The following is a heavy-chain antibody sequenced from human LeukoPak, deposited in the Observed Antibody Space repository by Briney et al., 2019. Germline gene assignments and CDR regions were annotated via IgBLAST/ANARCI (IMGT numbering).Heavy chain of an antibody. V-gene: IGHV3-23*01. CDR3: AKVREKQWLYYFDF. D-gene: IGHD6-19*01. CDR2: ISASGGTT. Sequence: PGGSLRLSCEGSGFTFSSYGMSWVRQAPGKGLEWVSLISASGGTTYYADSVKGRFTISRDNSENTLYLQMNSLRAEDTAVFYCAKVREKQWLYYFDFWGQGTLVTVSS. J-gene: IGHJ4*02. CDR1: GFTFSSYG.